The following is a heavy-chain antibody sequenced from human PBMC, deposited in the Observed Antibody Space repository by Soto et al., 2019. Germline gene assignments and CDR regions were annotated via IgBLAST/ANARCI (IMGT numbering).Heavy chain of an antibody. J-gene: IGHJ4*02. V-gene: IGHV3-23*01. CDR2: ISGGTSST. CDR3: AKERWAAAGTPTLDY. D-gene: IGHD6-13*01. CDR1: GFTFSSYA. Sequence: GGSMRLSCAAAGFTFSSYAMSWVRKDPGKGLEWVSAISGGTSSTYYADSVKGRLTISRDNSKNTLYLQMNSLRAEDTAVYYCAKERWAAAGTPTLDYWGQGTLVTVSS.